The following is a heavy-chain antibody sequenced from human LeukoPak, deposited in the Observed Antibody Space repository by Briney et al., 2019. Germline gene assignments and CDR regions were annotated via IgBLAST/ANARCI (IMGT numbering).Heavy chain of an antibody. J-gene: IGHJ4*02. CDR1: GFTFSSYS. CDR3: ARELGDRIGYYYESRGYDDY. D-gene: IGHD3-22*01. V-gene: IGHV3-21*01. Sequence: GGSLRLSCAASGFTFSSYSMNWVRQAPGKGLEWVSSISSSSSYIYYADSVKGRFTISRDNAKNSLYLQMNSLRAEDTAVYYCARELGDRIGYYYESRGYDDYWGQGTLVTVSS. CDR2: ISSSSSYI.